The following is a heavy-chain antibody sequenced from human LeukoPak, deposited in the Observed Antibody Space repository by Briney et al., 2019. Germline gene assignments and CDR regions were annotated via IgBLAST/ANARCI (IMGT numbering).Heavy chain of an antibody. J-gene: IGHJ4*02. V-gene: IGHV3-23*01. CDR3: AKDSSMVRGDYDYFDY. CDR1: GFTFSDYV. CDR2: INDSGGST. Sequence: GSLSLSCAASGFTFSDYVMGWVRQAPGKGLEWVSGINDSGGSTKYADSVKGRFTISRDNSKNTLYLHMNSLRADDTAVYYCAKDSSMVRGDYDYFDYWGQGTLVTVSS. D-gene: IGHD3-10*01.